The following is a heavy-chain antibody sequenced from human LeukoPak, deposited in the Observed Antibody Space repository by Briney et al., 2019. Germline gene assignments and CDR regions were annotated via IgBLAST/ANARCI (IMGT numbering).Heavy chain of an antibody. D-gene: IGHD3-3*01. CDR1: GFTFSSYA. Sequence: GGSLRLSCAASGFTFSSYAMSWVRQAPGKGLEWVSAISGSGGSTYYADSVKGRFTISRDNSKNTLYLQMNSLRAEDTAVYHCARVGLTIFGTRPSSYCYYMDVWGKGTAVTVSS. V-gene: IGHV3-23*01. CDR3: ARVGLTIFGTRPSSYCYYMDV. J-gene: IGHJ6*03. CDR2: ISGSGGST.